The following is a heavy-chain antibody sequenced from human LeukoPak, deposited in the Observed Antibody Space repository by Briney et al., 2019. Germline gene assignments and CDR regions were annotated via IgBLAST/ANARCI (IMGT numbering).Heavy chain of an antibody. CDR2: IIPIFGTA. V-gene: IGHV1-69*05. Sequence: ASVKVSCKASGGTFSSYAISWVRQAPGQGLEWMGGIIPIFGTANYAQKLQGRVTMTTGTSTSTAYMELRSLRSDDTAVYYCARLYYGSGSLVPDYWGQGTLVTVSS. CDR3: ARLYYGSGSLVPDY. J-gene: IGHJ4*02. CDR1: GGTFSSYA. D-gene: IGHD3-10*01.